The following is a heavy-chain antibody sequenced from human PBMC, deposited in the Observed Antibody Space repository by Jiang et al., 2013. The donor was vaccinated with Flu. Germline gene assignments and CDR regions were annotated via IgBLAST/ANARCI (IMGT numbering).Heavy chain of an antibody. CDR2: IYYNGNT. Sequence: LLKPSETLSLTCTVSGGSISNYYWSWIRQPPGKGLEWIGNIYYNGNTNYNPSLKSRVTISVDTSKNEFSLKLSSVTAADTAVYYCARHNGFDWRYYFDYWGQGTLVTVSS. D-gene: IGHD5-12*01. CDR3: ARHNGFDWRYYFDY. CDR1: GGSISNYY. V-gene: IGHV4-59*01. J-gene: IGHJ4*02.